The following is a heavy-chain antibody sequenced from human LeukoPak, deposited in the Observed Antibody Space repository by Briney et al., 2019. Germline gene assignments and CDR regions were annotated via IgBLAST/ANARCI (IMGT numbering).Heavy chain of an antibody. D-gene: IGHD6-13*01. CDR2: TYYRSKWYN. Sequence: SQTFSLTCAISGDSVSSNSAAWNWIRQSPSRGLEWLGRTYYRSKWYNDYAASVKSRININPDTSKNQFSLQLNSVTPEDTAVYYCARSTAAGTDFDYWGQGTLVTVSS. CDR3: ARSTAAGTDFDY. CDR1: GDSVSSNSAA. J-gene: IGHJ4*02. V-gene: IGHV6-1*01.